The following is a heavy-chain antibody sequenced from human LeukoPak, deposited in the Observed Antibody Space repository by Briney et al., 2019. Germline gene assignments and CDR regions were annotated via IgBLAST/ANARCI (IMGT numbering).Heavy chain of an antibody. J-gene: IGHJ6*03. Sequence: SQTLSLTCAVSGDIVVSNSGAWNWTRQSTTRGLEWLGRTYYRSNWYNDYAVSVKSRITINPYTSNNQFSLHLNSVTPEDTAVYYCARTYYYYIDVWGKGTTGTVSS. CDR1: GDIVVSNSGA. V-gene: IGHV6-1*01. CDR2: TYYRSNWYN. CDR3: ARTYYYYIDV.